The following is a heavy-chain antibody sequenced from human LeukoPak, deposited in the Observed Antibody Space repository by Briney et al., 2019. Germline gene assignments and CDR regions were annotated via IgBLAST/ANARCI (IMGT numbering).Heavy chain of an antibody. J-gene: IGHJ6*03. CDR1: GGSFSGYY. D-gene: IGHD5-18*01. CDR2: INHSGST. Sequence: PSETLSLTCAVYGGSFSGYYWSWIRQPPGKGLEWIGEINHSGSTNYNPSLKSRVTISVDTSKNQFSLKLSSVTAADTAVYYCARTTEGGYTYDYFYYYYMDVWGKGTTVTISS. CDR3: ARTTEGGYTYDYFYYYYMDV. V-gene: IGHV4-34*01.